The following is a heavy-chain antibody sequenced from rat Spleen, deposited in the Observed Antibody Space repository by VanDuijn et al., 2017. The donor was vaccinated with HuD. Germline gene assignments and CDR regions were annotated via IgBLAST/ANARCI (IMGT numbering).Heavy chain of an antibody. Sequence: EVQLVESGGGLVQPGRSLKLSCAASGFTFSDYYMAWVRQAPKKGLEWVASTSYEGSSTYYGDSVKGRFTISRDNAKSTLYLQMNSLRSEDTATYYCARHGYGGYSGPFAYWGQGTLVTVSS. J-gene: IGHJ3*01. V-gene: IGHV5-22*01. CDR1: GFTFSDYY. CDR2: TSYEGSST. D-gene: IGHD1-11*01. CDR3: ARHGYGGYSGPFAY.